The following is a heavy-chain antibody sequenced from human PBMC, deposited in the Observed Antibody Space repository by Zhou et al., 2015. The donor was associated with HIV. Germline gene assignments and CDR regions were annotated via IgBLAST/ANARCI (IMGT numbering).Heavy chain of an antibody. Sequence: QVQLVQSGAEVKKPGSSMKVSCKASGGTFSNYAISWVRQAPGHGLEWVGRNIPNFGVSNYAQKFQGRVTITADKSTGTAYMELSSLRSDDTAVYYCAGHFLSDTRIRSRPWTWAQGTLVTVSS. J-gene: IGHJ4*02. V-gene: IGHV1-69*09. CDR2: NIPNFGVS. CDR1: GGTFSNYA. D-gene: IGHD1-1*01. CDR3: AGHFLSDTRIRSRPWT.